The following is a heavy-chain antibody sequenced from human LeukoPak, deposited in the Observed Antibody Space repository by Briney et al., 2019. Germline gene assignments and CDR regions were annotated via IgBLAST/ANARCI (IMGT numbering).Heavy chain of an antibody. D-gene: IGHD2-2*01. CDR2: ISWNSGSI. V-gene: IGHV3-9*01. CDR1: GLAFDDYA. Sequence: GGSLRLSCAASGLAFDDYAMHRVRQAPGKGLEWVSGISWNSGSIGYADSVKGRFTISRDNAKNSLYLQMNSLRAEDTAVYYCARDTIVVVPAASRYYYYGMDVWGQGTTVTVSS. J-gene: IGHJ6*02. CDR3: ARDTIVVVPAASRYYYYGMDV.